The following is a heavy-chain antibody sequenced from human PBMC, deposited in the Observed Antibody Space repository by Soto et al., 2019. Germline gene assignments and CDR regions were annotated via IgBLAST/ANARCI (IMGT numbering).Heavy chain of an antibody. CDR3: AADGKGATTNY. Sequence: GASVKVSCKASGGTFSSYAISWVRQAPGQGLEWMGGIIPIFGTANYAQKFQGRVTITADESTSTAYMELSSLRSEDTAVYYCAADGKGATTNYWGQGTLVTVSS. CDR1: GGTFSSYA. V-gene: IGHV1-69*13. J-gene: IGHJ4*02. CDR2: IIPIFGTA. D-gene: IGHD1-26*01.